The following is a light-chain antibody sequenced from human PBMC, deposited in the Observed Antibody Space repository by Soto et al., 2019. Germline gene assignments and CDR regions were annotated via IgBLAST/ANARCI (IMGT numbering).Light chain of an antibody. Sequence: EIVMTQSPATLSVSPGERATLSCRASQTISNNLAWYQQKPGQAPRLLIYGASTRASGIPARFSGRGSRTEFTLTISSLQSEDFAVYYCQQYNMWPLHTFGQGTKLEIK. CDR3: QQYNMWPLHT. J-gene: IGKJ2*01. CDR1: QTISNN. CDR2: GAS. V-gene: IGKV3-15*01.